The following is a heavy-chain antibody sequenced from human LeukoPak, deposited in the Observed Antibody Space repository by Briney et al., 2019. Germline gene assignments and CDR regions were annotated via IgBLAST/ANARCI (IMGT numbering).Heavy chain of an antibody. V-gene: IGHV3-30-3*01. CDR2: ISYDGCNK. D-gene: IGHD6-19*01. Sequence: PGRSLRLSCAASGFNFSSYAMRWVGQAPGKGLAWVAVISYDGCNKYYADSVKGRFTISRENSKNTLYLQMNSLEAENTAVAYCASQSVAGTAGWFDPWSQGTLVTVSS. CDR1: GFNFSSYA. J-gene: IGHJ5*02. CDR3: ASQSVAGTAGWFDP.